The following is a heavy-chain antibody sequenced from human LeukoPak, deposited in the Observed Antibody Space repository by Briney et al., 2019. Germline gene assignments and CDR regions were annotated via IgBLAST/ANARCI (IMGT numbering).Heavy chain of an antibody. CDR3: ARNGPHYYDNSGYLDY. D-gene: IGHD3-22*01. V-gene: IGHV4-59*01. CDR1: GGSISSYY. Sequence: SETLSLTCTVSGGSISSYYWSWTRQPPGKGLEWIGNIYYSGSTNYNPSLRSRVTISVDTSKNQFSLRLTSVTAADTAVYYCARNGPHYYDNSGYLDYWGQGTLVTVSS. J-gene: IGHJ4*02. CDR2: IYYSGST.